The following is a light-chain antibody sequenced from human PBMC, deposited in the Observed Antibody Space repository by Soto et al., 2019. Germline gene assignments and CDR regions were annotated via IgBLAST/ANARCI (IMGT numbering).Light chain of an antibody. J-gene: IGKJ4*01. CDR1: QSTNNW. CDR3: QQYDTYPLT. CDR2: DAS. Sequence: DVQMTQSPSSLSASVGDRVTITCRASQSTNNWLAWYQQKPGKAPKFLIYDASTLETGVPSRFSGSASGTEFTLTISGLQLEDLASYYCQQYDTYPLTFGGGTRVELK. V-gene: IGKV1-5*01.